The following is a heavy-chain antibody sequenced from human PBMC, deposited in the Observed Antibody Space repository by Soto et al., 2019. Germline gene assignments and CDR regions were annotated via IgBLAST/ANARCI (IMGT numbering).Heavy chain of an antibody. J-gene: IGHJ4*02. CDR2: ISGNAYGI. CDR1: GFTFSGFA. CDR3: ARPAYYDFWSGLEI. D-gene: IGHD3-3*01. Sequence: EVQLLESGGGLVQPGGSLRLSCAASGFTFSGFAMTWVRQAPGKGLEWVSSISGNAYGIYYADSVKGLFTISRDNSKNTLYLQMSSLRAEDTAIYYCARPAYYDFWSGLEIWGQGSLVTVSS. V-gene: IGHV3-23*01.